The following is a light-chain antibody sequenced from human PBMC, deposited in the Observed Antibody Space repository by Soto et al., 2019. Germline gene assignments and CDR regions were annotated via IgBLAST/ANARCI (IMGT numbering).Light chain of an antibody. CDR2: WAS. J-gene: IGKJ1*01. CDR3: QQYYSTPRT. Sequence: DIVMTQSPDSLAVSLGERATINCKSSQSVLYSSNNKNYLSWYQQKPGQPPKLLIYWASTRESGVPDRFSGRGSGKDFTLTISSLQAEDVAVYYCQQYYSTPRTFGQGPKVEIK. CDR1: QSVLYSSNNKNY. V-gene: IGKV4-1*01.